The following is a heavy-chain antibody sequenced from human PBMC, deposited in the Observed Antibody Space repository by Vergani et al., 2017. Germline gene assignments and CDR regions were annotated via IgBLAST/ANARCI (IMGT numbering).Heavy chain of an antibody. V-gene: IGHV4-30-2*01. Sequence: QAQLQESGPRLVKPSQTLSLTCAVSGGSISSGGYSWSWIRQPPGKGLEWIGYIYHSGSTYYNPSLKSRVTISVDRSKNQFSLKLSSVTAADTAVYYCARGYCSGRSCYSVPFDYWGQGTLVTVSS. CDR3: ARGYCSGRSCYSVPFDY. CDR2: IYHSGST. D-gene: IGHD2-15*01. J-gene: IGHJ4*02. CDR1: GGSISSGGYS.